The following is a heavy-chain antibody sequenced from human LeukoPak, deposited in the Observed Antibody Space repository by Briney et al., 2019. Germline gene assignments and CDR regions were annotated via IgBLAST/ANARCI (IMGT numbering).Heavy chain of an antibody. V-gene: IGHV4-34*01. J-gene: IGHJ4*02. D-gene: IGHD2-2*01. CDR3: ARGARYCSSTSCYGNFDY. CDR2: INHSGST. Sequence: SETLSLTCAVYGGSLSGYYWSWIRQPPGKGLEWIGEINHSGSTNYNPSLKSRVTISVDTSKNQFSLKLSSVTAADTAVYYCARGARYCSSTSCYGNFDYWGQGTLVTVSS. CDR1: GGSLSGYY.